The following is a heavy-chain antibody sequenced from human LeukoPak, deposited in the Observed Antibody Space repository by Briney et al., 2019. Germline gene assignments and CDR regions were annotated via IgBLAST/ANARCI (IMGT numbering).Heavy chain of an antibody. D-gene: IGHD2-15*01. J-gene: IGHJ4*02. CDR1: GGXISSYY. Sequence: SETLSLTCTVSGGXISSYYWSWIRQPPGKGLEWIGYIYYSGSTNYNPSLKSRVTISVDTSRNQFSLKLSSVTAADTAVYYCSRVWGNCSGGSCYFDYWGQGTLVTVSS. V-gene: IGHV4-59*01. CDR2: IYYSGST. CDR3: SRVWGNCSGGSCYFDY.